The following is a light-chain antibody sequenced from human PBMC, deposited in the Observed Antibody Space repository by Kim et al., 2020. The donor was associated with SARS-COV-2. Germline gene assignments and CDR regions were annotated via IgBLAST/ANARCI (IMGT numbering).Light chain of an antibody. CDR3: QQLNV. V-gene: IGKV1-9*01. CDR2: AAS. CDR1: QGISSY. Sequence: PSRSASVGDRVTITGRASQGISSYLAWYQQKPGKAPKLLIFAASTLQSGVPSRFSGSGSGTDFTLTISSLQPEDFATYYCQQLNVFGPGTKVDIK. J-gene: IGKJ3*01.